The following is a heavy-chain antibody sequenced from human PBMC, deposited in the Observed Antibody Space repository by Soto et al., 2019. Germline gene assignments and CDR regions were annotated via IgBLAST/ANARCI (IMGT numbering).Heavy chain of an antibody. J-gene: IGHJ6*02. CDR2: IYYSGST. CDR1: GGSISSGDYY. Sequence: KTSETLSLTCTVSGGSISSGDYYWSWIRQPPGKGLEWIGYIYYSGSTYYNPSLKSRVTISVDTSKNQFSLKLSSVTAADTAVYYCARVDRRYNWNTRDYYYYGMDVWGQGTTVTVSS. D-gene: IGHD1-20*01. CDR3: ARVDRRYNWNTRDYYYYGMDV. V-gene: IGHV4-30-4*01.